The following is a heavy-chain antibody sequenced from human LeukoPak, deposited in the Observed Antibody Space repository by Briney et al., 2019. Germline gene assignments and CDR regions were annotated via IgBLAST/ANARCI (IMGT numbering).Heavy chain of an antibody. CDR3: ANMVRGAPPGY. CDR1: GFTVSSNY. J-gene: IGHJ4*02. CDR2: MYSGGST. Sequence: GGSLRLSCAVSGFTVSSNYMSWVRQAPGKGLEWVSVMYSGGSTYYADSVKGRFTISRDNSKNTLYLQMNSLRAEDTAVYYCANMVRGAPPGYWGQGTLVTVSS. D-gene: IGHD3-10*01. V-gene: IGHV3-53*01.